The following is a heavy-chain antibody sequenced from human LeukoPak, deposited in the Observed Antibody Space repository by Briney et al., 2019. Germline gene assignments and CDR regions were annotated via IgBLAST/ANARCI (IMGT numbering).Heavy chain of an antibody. Sequence: PGGSLRLSCAASGFTFSSYWVHWVRQAPGKGLVWVSRINSDGSSTSYADSVKGRFTISRDNAKNTLYLQMNSLRTEDTAVYYCATLVVVVAAGDYWGQGTLVTVSS. D-gene: IGHD2-15*01. CDR1: GFTFSSYW. J-gene: IGHJ4*02. CDR3: ATLVVVVAAGDY. CDR2: INSDGSST. V-gene: IGHV3-74*01.